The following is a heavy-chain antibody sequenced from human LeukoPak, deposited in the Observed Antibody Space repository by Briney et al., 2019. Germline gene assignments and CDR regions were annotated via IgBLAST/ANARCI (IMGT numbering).Heavy chain of an antibody. Sequence: ASVKVSCKASGGTFSSYAISWVRQAPGQGLEWMGGIIPIFGTANYAQKFQGRVTITADESTSTAYMELSSLRSEDTAVYYCARDRVWGSYRTYFDYWGQGTLVTVSS. CDR2: IIPIFGTA. CDR3: ARDRVWGSYRTYFDY. V-gene: IGHV1-69*13. CDR1: GGTFSSYA. J-gene: IGHJ4*02. D-gene: IGHD3-16*02.